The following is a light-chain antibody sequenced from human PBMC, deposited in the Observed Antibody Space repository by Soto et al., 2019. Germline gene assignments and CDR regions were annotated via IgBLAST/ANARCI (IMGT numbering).Light chain of an antibody. Sequence: DIVMTQSPLSLPATPGETASISCRSSQSIRHSNSNHYLNWYVQNPGQSPHLLIFLGSNRASGVPYRFSGSGSGTDFTLNISRVEAEDVGVYYCMQAFLTPCTFGQGTNLEI. CDR1: QSIRHSNSNHY. CDR3: MQAFLTPCT. CDR2: LGS. J-gene: IGKJ2*02. V-gene: IGKV2-28*01.